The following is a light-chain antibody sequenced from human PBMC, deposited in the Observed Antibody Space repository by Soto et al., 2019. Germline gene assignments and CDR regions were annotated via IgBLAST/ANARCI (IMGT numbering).Light chain of an antibody. J-gene: IGLJ1*01. CDR2: NDK. CDR3: GTWDSSLSAYV. CDR1: RSNIGTNP. V-gene: IGLV1-44*01. Sequence: VLTQPPSASGTPGQRVTISCSGDRSNIGTNPVAWYQQLPGTAPKLLINNDKHRPSGVPDRFSGSRSGASASLAISGLQSEDEADYYCGTWDSSLSAYVFGTGTKLTVL.